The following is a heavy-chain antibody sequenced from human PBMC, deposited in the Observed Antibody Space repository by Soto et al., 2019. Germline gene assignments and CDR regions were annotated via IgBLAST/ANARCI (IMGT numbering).Heavy chain of an antibody. V-gene: IGHV1-3*01. CDR3: AREEPRSYGYFDY. D-gene: IGHD5-18*01. J-gene: IGHJ4*02. Sequence: KFQGRVTITRDTSASTAYMELSSLRSEDTAVYYCAREEPRSYGYFDYWGQGTLVTVSS.